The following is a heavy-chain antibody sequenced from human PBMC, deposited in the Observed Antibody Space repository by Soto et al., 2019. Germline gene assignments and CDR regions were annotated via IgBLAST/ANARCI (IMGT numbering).Heavy chain of an antibody. J-gene: IGHJ4*02. CDR2: INSDGSST. D-gene: IGHD2-15*01. CDR1: GFTFSSDW. Sequence: WGSLRLSCAASGFTFSSDWMHWVRQAPGKGLAWVSRINSDGSSTSYADSVKGRFTISRDNAKNTLYLQMNSLRAEDTAVYYCVRTSLVVAAATREDYWGQGTLVTVS. V-gene: IGHV3-74*01. CDR3: VRTSLVVAAATREDY.